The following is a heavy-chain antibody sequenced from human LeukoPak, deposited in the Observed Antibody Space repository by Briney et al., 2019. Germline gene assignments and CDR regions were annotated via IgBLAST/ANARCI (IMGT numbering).Heavy chain of an antibody. V-gene: IGHV4-4*02. CDR3: ARRILYSNCGAFDI. CDR2: IYHSGST. Sequence: PSGTLSLTCTVSGDSINSLDLWSWVRQPPGKGLEWIGEIYHSGSTNYNPSLKSRVTISVDKSKNQFSLKLSSVTAADTAVYYCARRILYSNCGAFDIWGQGTMVTVSS. CDR1: GDSINSLDL. J-gene: IGHJ3*02. D-gene: IGHD4-11*01.